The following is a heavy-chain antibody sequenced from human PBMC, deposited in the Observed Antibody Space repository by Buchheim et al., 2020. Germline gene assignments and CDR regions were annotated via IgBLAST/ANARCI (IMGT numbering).Heavy chain of an antibody. CDR3: ARGGGSGKLDY. CDR2: IYSDGTNT. Sequence: EVQLVESGGGLVQPGGSLRLSCAASGFIFSNYLMHWVRQAPGKGLVWVSLIYSDGTNTNYADSVKGRITISRDNAKSTLYLQMNSLRAEDTAVYYCARGGGSGKLDYWGQG. V-gene: IGHV3-74*01. CDR1: GFIFSNYL. J-gene: IGHJ4*02. D-gene: IGHD5-24*01.